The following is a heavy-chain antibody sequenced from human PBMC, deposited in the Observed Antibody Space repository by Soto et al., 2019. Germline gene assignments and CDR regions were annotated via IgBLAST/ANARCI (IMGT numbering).Heavy chain of an antibody. D-gene: IGHD3-22*01. CDR3: AKYPRGYYDSSGYTYTDY. CDR1: GFTFSSYA. Sequence: GSLRLSCAASGFTFSSYAMSWVRQAPGKGLEWVSAISGSGGSTYYADSVKGRFTISRDNSKNTLYLQMNSLRAEDTAVYYCAKYPRGYYDSSGYTYTDYWGQGTQVTVSS. CDR2: ISGSGGST. V-gene: IGHV3-23*01. J-gene: IGHJ4*02.